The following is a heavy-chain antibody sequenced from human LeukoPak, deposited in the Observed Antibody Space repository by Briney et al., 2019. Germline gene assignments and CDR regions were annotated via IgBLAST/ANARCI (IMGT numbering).Heavy chain of an antibody. J-gene: IGHJ4*02. Sequence: KTGGSLRLSCAASGFTFSVYGVSWVRQAPGKGLEWVSSIDSGSSYIYYADSVKGRFTISRDNAKNSLYLQMKSLGAEDTAVYYCAKAAHMTTVTRHYFDYWGLGTLVTVPS. CDR2: IDSGSSYI. CDR1: GFTFSVYG. V-gene: IGHV3-21*04. D-gene: IGHD4-17*01. CDR3: AKAAHMTTVTRHYFDY.